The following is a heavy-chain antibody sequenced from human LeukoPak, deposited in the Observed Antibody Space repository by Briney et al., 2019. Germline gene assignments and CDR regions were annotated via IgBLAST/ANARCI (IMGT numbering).Heavy chain of an antibody. CDR3: ARQYFDRTGYYYFDY. CDR2: MYYSGNT. D-gene: IGHD3-22*01. Sequence: SETLSLTCTVSGDAITGSSYYWGWIRQSPGKGLEWIGSMYYSGNTYSHPSLERRVTMSADTSKNQFSLKLNSVSVADTAVYYCARQYFDRTGYYYFDYWGQGTLVIVSS. CDR1: GDAITGSSYY. J-gene: IGHJ4*02. V-gene: IGHV4-39*01.